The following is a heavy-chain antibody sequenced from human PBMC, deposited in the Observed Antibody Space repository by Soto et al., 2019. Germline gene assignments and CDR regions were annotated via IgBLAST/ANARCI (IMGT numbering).Heavy chain of an antibody. CDR2: ISGSGGST. CDR3: AKAPRGPRIAVAGTNWNYYYYMDV. CDR1: GFTFSSYA. J-gene: IGHJ6*03. Sequence: GGSLRLSCAASGFTFSSYAMSWVRQAPGKGLEWVSAISGSGGSTYYADSVKGRFTISRDNSKNTLYLQMNSLRAEDTAVYYCAKAPRGPRIAVAGTNWNYYYYMDVWGKGTTVTVSS. V-gene: IGHV3-23*01. D-gene: IGHD6-19*01.